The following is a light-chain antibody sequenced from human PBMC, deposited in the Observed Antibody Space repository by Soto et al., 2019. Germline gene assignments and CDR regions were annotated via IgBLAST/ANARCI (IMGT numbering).Light chain of an antibody. CDR1: SSNIGAGYD. CDR2: GNS. V-gene: IGLV1-40*01. Sequence: QSVLTQPPSVSGAPGQRVTISCTGSSSNIGAGYDVHWYQQLPGTAPKLLISGNSNRPSGVPDRFSGSKSGTSASLAITGLQAEDEADYYCQSYDSSLSGYVFGGGTQLTVL. CDR3: QSYDSSLSGYV. J-gene: IGLJ7*01.